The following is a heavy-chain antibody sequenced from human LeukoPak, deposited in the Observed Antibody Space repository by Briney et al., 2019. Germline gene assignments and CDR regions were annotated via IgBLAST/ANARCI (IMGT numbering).Heavy chain of an antibody. CDR2: IYYSGST. V-gene: IGHV4-31*03. CDR1: GGSISSGGYY. Sequence: SETLSLTCTVSGGSISSGGYYWSWIRQHPGKGLEWIGYIYYSGSTSYNPSLKSRVTISIDTSKNQFSLKLSSVTAADTAVYYCARDGGYGSGTYRFDYWGQGTLVTVSS. CDR3: ARDGGYGSGTYRFDY. D-gene: IGHD3-10*01. J-gene: IGHJ4*02.